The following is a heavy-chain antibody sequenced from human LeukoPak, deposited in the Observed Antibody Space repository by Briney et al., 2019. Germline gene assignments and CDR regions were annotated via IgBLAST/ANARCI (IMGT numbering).Heavy chain of an antibody. CDR1: GYTFTGYY. J-gene: IGHJ5*02. CDR2: INPSGGST. D-gene: IGHD2-2*01. V-gene: IGHV1-46*01. CDR3: ARVGDIVVVPAAIGWFDP. Sequence: ASVKVSCKASGYTFTGYYMHWVRQAPGQGLEWMGIINPSGGSTSYAQKFQGRVTMTRDTSTSTVYMELSSLRSEDTAVYYCARVGDIVVVPAAIGWFDPWGQGTLVTVSS.